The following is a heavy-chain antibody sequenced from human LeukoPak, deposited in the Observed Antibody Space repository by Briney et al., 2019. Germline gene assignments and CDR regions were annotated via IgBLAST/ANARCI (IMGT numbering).Heavy chain of an antibody. CDR1: GGSISSYY. CDR2: IYYSGST. Sequence: PSETLSLTCTVSGGSISSYYWSWIRQPPGKGLEWIGYIYYSGSTNYNPSLKSRVTISVDTSKNQFSLKLSSVTAADTAVYYCARHYGAAGTNNWFDPWGQGTLVTVSS. CDR3: ARHYGAAGTNNWFDP. J-gene: IGHJ5*02. V-gene: IGHV4-59*08. D-gene: IGHD6-13*01.